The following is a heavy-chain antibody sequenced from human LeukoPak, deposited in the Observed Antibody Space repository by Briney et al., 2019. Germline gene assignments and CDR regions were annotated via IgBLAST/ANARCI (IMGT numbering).Heavy chain of an antibody. CDR3: AKVTVVTPFRTFDI. J-gene: IGHJ3*02. CDR1: RFTFNSYA. Sequence: GGSLRLSCAASRFTFNSYAMSWVRQAPGKGLEWVSGISSSGISTYYADSVKGRFTISRDNSKNTLFLQMSDLRAGDTAVYYCAKVTVVTPFRTFDIWGQGTMVTVSS. V-gene: IGHV3-23*01. CDR2: ISSSGIST. D-gene: IGHD4-23*01.